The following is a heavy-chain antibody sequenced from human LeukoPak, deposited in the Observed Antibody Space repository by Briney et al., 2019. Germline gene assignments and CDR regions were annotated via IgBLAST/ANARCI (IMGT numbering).Heavy chain of an antibody. CDR3: ARCSIAGPYYFDY. Sequence: SETLSLTCTVSGGSVSSGSFYWSWIRQPPGKGLEWIGYIYYSGSTSYDPSLKSRVTISLDTSKNQFSLKLSSVTAADTAVYFCARCSIAGPYYFDYWGQGTLVTVSS. J-gene: IGHJ4*02. CDR1: GGSVSSGSFY. V-gene: IGHV4-61*01. D-gene: IGHD6-13*01. CDR2: IYYSGST.